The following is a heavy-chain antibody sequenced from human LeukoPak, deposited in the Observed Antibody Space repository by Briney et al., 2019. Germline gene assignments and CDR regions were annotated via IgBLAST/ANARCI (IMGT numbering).Heavy chain of an antibody. J-gene: IGHJ4*02. CDR1: GGTFSSYA. CDR3: ARDYARTGSWEYYFDY. CDR2: IIPIFGTA. V-gene: IGHV1-69*05. Sequence: SVKVSCKASGGTFSSYAISWVRQAPGQGLEWMGRIIPIFGTANYAQKFQGRVTITTDESTSTAYMELSSLRSEDTAVYYCARDYARTGSWEYYFDYWGQGNLVTVSS. D-gene: IGHD1-26*01.